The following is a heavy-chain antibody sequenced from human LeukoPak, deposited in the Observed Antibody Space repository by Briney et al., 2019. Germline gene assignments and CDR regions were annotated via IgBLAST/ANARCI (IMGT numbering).Heavy chain of an antibody. J-gene: IGHJ4*02. Sequence: PGGSLRLSCAASGFSVSSNYMNWVPHAPGKGLVWFSAIYTGGTTYYADSVKGRFTISRDNSKNTLYLQMNSLRAEDTAVYYCARDKLGSGYSSDFDYWGQGTLVTVSS. V-gene: IGHV3-66*02. D-gene: IGHD6-19*01. CDR3: ARDKLGSGYSSDFDY. CDR2: IYTGGTT. CDR1: GFSVSSNY.